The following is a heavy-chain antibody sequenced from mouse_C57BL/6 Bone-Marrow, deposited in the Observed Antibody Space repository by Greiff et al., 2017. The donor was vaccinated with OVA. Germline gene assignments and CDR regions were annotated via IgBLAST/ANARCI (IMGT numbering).Heavy chain of an antibody. CDR1: GYTFTSYT. V-gene: IGHV1-4*01. Sequence: QVQLQQSGAELARPGASVKMSCKASGYTFTSYTMPWVNQRPGQGLEWIGYINPSSGYTKYKQKFKDKATLTADKSSSTAYMQLSSLTSEDSAVYYWARRRGFLGDYWGQGTTLTVSS. J-gene: IGHJ2*01. CDR2: INPSSGYT. CDR3: ARRRGFLGDY.